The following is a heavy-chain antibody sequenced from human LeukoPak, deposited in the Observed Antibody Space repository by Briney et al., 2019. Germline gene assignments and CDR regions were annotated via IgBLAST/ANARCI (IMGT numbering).Heavy chain of an antibody. Sequence: GGSLRLSCAASGFTFSSYAMSWVRQAPGKGLEWVSAISGSGGSTYYADSVKGRFTISRDNSKNTLYLQTNSLRAEDTAVYYCVRGDRYCSSTSCYTLDYWGQGTLVTVSS. CDR2: ISGSGGST. CDR3: VRGDRYCSSTSCYTLDY. V-gene: IGHV3-23*01. CDR1: GFTFSSYA. D-gene: IGHD2-2*02. J-gene: IGHJ4*02.